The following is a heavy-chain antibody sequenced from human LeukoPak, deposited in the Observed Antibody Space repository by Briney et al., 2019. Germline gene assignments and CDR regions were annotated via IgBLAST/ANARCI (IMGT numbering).Heavy chain of an antibody. J-gene: IGHJ4*02. V-gene: IGHV1-46*01. Sequence: SVKVSCKASGYTFISYYMHWVRQAPGQGLEWMGIINPSGGSTTYAQMFQGRVILTRDTSTRTVYMELYSLRSEDTAVYYCAKGGRDYGDSSGTDWGQGTLVTVSS. CDR3: AKGGRDYGDSSGTD. CDR1: GYTFISYY. CDR2: INPSGGST. D-gene: IGHD4-17*01.